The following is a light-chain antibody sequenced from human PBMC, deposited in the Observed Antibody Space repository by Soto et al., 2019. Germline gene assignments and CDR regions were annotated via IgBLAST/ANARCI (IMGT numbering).Light chain of an antibody. J-gene: IGKJ2*01. CDR3: QQSYSTRYT. CDR1: QSISSD. Sequence: DIQMTQSPSSLSASVGDRVTITCRASQSISSDLNWYQQKPGKAPKLLIYAASSLQSGVPSRFSGSGSGTDFTLTISSLQPEDFATYYCQQSYSTRYTFGQGTKLEIK. CDR2: AAS. V-gene: IGKV1-39*01.